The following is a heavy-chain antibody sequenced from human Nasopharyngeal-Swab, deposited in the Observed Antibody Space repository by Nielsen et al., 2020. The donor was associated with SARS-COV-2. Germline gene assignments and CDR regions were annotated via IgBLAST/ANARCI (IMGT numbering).Heavy chain of an antibody. D-gene: IGHD5-12*01. Sequence: GASLQISCAASGFTFSSYAMSWVRQAPGKGLEWVSAISGSGGSTYYADSVKGRFTISRDNSKNTLYLQMNSLRAEDTAVYYCAKGYSGYPRNNWFDPWGQGTLVTVSS. CDR2: ISGSGGST. CDR1: GFTFSSYA. CDR3: AKGYSGYPRNNWFDP. J-gene: IGHJ5*02. V-gene: IGHV3-23*01.